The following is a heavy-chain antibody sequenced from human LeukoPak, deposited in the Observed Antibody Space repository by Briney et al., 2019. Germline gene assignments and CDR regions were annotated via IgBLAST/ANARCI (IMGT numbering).Heavy chain of an antibody. J-gene: IGHJ5*02. CDR2: IYTSGTT. V-gene: IGHV4-4*07. CDR1: GDSISSYY. Sequence: KPSETPSLTCTVSGDSISSYYWNWIRQPAGKGLEWIGRIYTSGTTNYNPSLKSRVTMSVDTSKNQFSLNLSSVTAADTAVYYCARDAKRGFDPWGQGTLVTVSS. CDR3: ARDAKRGFDP.